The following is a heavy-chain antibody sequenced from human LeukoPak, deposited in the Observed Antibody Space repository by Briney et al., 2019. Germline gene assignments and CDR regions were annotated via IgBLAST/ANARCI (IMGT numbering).Heavy chain of an antibody. CDR2: INWNGGST. Sequence: PGGSLRLSCAASGFTFDDYGMSWVRQAPGKGLEWVSGINWNGGSTGYADSVKGRFTISRDNAKNSLYLQMNSLRAEDTALYYCAGGGYYFDNNYYYMDVWGKGTTVTVSS. CDR3: AGGGYYFDNNYYYMDV. J-gene: IGHJ6*03. D-gene: IGHD1-26*01. CDR1: GFTFDDYG. V-gene: IGHV3-20*04.